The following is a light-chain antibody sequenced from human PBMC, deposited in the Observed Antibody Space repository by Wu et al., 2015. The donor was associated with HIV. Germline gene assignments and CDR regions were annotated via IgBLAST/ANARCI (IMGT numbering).Light chain of an antibody. CDR2: DAS. CDR3: QQHANWPLI. V-gene: IGKV3-11*01. CDR1: RSVSSA. Sequence: EIVLTQSPAALSISPGERATLSCRASRSVSSAVAWYQQKPGQAPRLLIYDASKRATGIPARFTGGGSGTDYSLTISSLEPEDFAVYYCQQHANWPLIFGQGTRLEIK. J-gene: IGKJ5*01.